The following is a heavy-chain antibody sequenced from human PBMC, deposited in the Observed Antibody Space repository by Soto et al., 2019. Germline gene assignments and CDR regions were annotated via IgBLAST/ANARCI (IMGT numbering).Heavy chain of an antibody. V-gene: IGHV3-21*01. D-gene: IGHD4-17*01. CDR1: GFSLSSYT. CDR3: ARETPLDPDYGDNPFSDY. Sequence: EVQLVESGGGLVKPGGSLRLSCAASGFSLSSYTMHWVRQAPGKGLEWVSLVSTTSSYINYADSVKGRFTISRDNARNSLYLQMNSLRAEDTAVYYCARETPLDPDYGDNPFSDYWGQGTLDTVSS. CDR2: VSTTSSYI. J-gene: IGHJ4*02.